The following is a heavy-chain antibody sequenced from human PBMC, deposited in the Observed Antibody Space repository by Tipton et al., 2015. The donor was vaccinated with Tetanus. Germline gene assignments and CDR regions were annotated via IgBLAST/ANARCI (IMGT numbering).Heavy chain of an antibody. D-gene: IGHD3-3*01. CDR1: GFTFSDYS. J-gene: IGHJ4*02. Sequence: QLVQSGGGLVQPGGSLRLSCAVSGFTFSDYSMNWVRQAPGKGLEWISCINARTHTIYYADSVKGRFTISRDNAKDTLYLQMNSLRAEDTAVCYCARDLEWSIDYWGQGTLVTVSS. CDR2: INARTHTI. V-gene: IGHV3-48*01. CDR3: ARDLEWSIDY.